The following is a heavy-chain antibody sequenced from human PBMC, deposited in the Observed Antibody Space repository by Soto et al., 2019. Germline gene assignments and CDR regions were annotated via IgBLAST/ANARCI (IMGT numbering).Heavy chain of an antibody. D-gene: IGHD3-10*01. V-gene: IGHV1-46*01. CDR2: INPSGGST. Sequence: QVQLVQSGAEVKKPGASVKVSCKASGYTFTSYYMHWVRQAPGQGLEWMGIINPSGGSTSYAQKFQGRVTMTRDTSTSTVYMELSSLRSEETAVYYCVRSSGSTYYYYYGMDVWGQGTTVTVSS. CDR1: GYTFTSYY. CDR3: VRSSGSTYYYYYGMDV. J-gene: IGHJ6*02.